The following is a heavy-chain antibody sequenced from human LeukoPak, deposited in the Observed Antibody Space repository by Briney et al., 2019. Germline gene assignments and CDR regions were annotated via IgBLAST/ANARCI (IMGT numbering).Heavy chain of an antibody. V-gene: IGHV1-69*01. CDR3: ARGGGDYVRNAFDI. CDR1: GGTFSSYA. D-gene: IGHD4-17*01. CDR2: ITPIFGTA. J-gene: IGHJ3*02. Sequence: GASVKVSCKASGGTFSSYAISWVRQAPGQGLEWMGGITPIFGTANYAQKFQGRVTITADESTSTAYMELSSLRSEDTAVYYCARGGGDYVRNAFDIWAKGQWSPSLQ.